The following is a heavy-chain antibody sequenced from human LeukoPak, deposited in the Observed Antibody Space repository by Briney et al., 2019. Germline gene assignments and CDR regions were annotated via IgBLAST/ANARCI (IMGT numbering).Heavy chain of an antibody. J-gene: IGHJ4*02. Sequence: GGSLRLSCAASGFTFDDYAMHWVRQAPGKGLEWVSGISWNSGSIGYADSVKGRFTISRDNAKNSPYLQMNSLRAEDTALYYCARRRVGGDGYNQADYYFDYWGQGTLVTVSS. V-gene: IGHV3-9*01. CDR3: ARRRVGGDGYNQADYYFDY. D-gene: IGHD5-24*01. CDR2: ISWNSGSI. CDR1: GFTFDDYA.